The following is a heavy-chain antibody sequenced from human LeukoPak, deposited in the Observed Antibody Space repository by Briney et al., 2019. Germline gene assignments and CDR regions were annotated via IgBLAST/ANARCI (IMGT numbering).Heavy chain of an antibody. D-gene: IGHD5-18*01. V-gene: IGHV1-69*13. CDR1: GYTFTSYA. CDR2: IIPIFGTA. J-gene: IGHJ4*02. Sequence: SVKVSCKASGYTFTSYAISWVRQAPGQGLEWMGGIIPIFGTANYAQKFQGRVTITADESTSTAYMELSSLRSEDTAVYYCARGASYGSTTPFDYWGQGTLVTVSS. CDR3: ARGASYGSTTPFDY.